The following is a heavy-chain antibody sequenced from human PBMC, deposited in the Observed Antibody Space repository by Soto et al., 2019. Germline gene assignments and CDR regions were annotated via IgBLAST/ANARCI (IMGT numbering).Heavy chain of an antibody. J-gene: IGHJ4*02. CDR3: ARGLAPPTVTKDY. CDR2: IYYSGST. D-gene: IGHD4-17*01. V-gene: IGHV4-39*07. CDR1: GGSISSGTYY. Sequence: SETLCLTCTVSGGSISSGTYYWGWIRQPPGKGLEWIGSIYYSGSTYYNPSLKSRVTISVDTSKNQFSLKLSSVTAADTAVYYCARGLAPPTVTKDYWGQGTLVTVSS.